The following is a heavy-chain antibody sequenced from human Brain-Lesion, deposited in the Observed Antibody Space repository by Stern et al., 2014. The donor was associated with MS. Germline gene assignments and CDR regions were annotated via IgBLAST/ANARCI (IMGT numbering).Heavy chain of an antibody. D-gene: IGHD5-18*01. Sequence: EDPLVESGGGLVKPGGSLRLSCAASGFTFSSYTMNWVRQAPGKGLEWVSSINRGSGYIYYADSVKGRFTISRDNAKNSLYLQMNSLRAEDTALYYCARVETPLADFYYYYGMDVWGQGTTVTVSS. J-gene: IGHJ6*02. CDR1: GFTFSSYT. CDR3: ARVETPLADFYYYYGMDV. CDR2: INRGSGYI. V-gene: IGHV3-21*01.